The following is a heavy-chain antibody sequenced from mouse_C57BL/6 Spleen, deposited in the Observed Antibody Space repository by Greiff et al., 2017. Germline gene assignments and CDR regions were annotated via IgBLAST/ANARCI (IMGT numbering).Heavy chain of an antibody. D-gene: IGHD1-1*01. CDR2: ISSGGSYT. Sequence: EVQLVESGGDLVKPGGSLKLSCAASGFTFSSYGMSWVRQTPDKGLEWVATISSGGSYTYYPDSVKGRFTISRDNAKNTLYLQMSRLRSEDTAMYYCAREGSTTVVDWYLDVWGTGTPVTVSS. CDR3: AREGSTTVVDWYLDV. CDR1: GFTFSSYG. J-gene: IGHJ1*03. V-gene: IGHV5-6*01.